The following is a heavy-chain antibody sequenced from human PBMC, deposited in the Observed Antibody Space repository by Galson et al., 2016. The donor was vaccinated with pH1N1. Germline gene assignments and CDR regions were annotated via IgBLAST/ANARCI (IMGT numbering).Heavy chain of an antibody. V-gene: IGHV1-18*01. CDR1: GYTFTIYG. CDR3: ARARRPVSIPSEAFDI. Sequence: SVKVSCKASGYTFTIYGISWVRQAPGQGLEWMGWISPYSGNTKYAQKVQGRVTMTTEKSTGTSYMELRSLTSDETAGYFCARARRPVSIPSEAFDICGQGTMGTVSS. D-gene: IGHD2/OR15-2a*01. J-gene: IGHJ3*02. CDR2: ISPYSGNT.